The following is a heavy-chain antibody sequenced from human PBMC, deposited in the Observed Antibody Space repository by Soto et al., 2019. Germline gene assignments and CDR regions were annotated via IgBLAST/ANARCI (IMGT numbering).Heavy chain of an antibody. CDR3: ARDMCSGGSCYPDYYYYGMDV. CDR2: ISSSGSTI. CDR1: GFTFSDYY. D-gene: IGHD2-15*01. V-gene: IGHV3-11*01. Sequence: PGGSLRLSCAASGFTFSDYYMSWIRQAPGKGLEWVSYISSSGSTIYYADSVKGRFTISRDNAKNSLYLQMNSLRAEDTAVYYCARDMCSGGSCYPDYYYYGMDVWGQGTTVTVSS. J-gene: IGHJ6*02.